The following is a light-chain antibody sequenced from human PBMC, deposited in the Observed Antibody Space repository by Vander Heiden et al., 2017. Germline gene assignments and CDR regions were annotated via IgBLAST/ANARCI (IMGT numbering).Light chain of an antibody. J-gene: IGLJ3*02. V-gene: IGLV5-45*02. CDR2: YRSDSDK. CDR1: SGINVGTYT. CDR3: MIWHNSAWV. Sequence: QAVLTQPSSLSASPGTSASLPCALRSGINVGTYTIYWFQQKPGSPPQYLLKYRSDSDKQQGSGVPSRFSGSKDVSANAGILLISGLQSEDEADYHCMIWHNSAWVFGEGTKLTVL.